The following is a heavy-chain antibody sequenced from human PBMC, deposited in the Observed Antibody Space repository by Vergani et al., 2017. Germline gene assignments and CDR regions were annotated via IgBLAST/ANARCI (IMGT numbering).Heavy chain of an antibody. CDR3: ARDEKRGYYASDLPY. CDR2: IRIDGSEQ. D-gene: IGHD3-3*01. Sequence: QVHLVESGGGVVQPGGSLRLSCAASGFTFCDYGVHWVRQAPGKGLEWVAFIRIDGSEQYYADSVKGRFTVSRDNSKYTLYLQIHSLRPEDTALYYCARDEKRGYYASDLPYWGQGTLVTVSS. V-gene: IGHV3-30*02. CDR1: GFTFCDYG. J-gene: IGHJ4*02.